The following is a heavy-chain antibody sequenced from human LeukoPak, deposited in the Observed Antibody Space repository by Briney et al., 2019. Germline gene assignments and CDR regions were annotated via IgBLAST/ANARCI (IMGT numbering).Heavy chain of an antibody. D-gene: IGHD3-10*01. J-gene: IGHJ2*01. CDR2: IYYSGST. CDR1: GGSISSTNYY. CDR3: ARDRGAYFDL. V-gene: IGHV4-39*07. Sequence: KPSETLSLTCTVSGGSISSTNYYWGWIRQPPGKGLEWIGSIYYSGSTCYNPSLKSRVAVSLDTSKKQFSLKVNSVAAADTAVYYCARDRGAYFDLWGRGSLVTVSS.